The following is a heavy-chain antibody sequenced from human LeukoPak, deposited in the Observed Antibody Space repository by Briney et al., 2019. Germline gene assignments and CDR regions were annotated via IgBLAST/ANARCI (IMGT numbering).Heavy chain of an antibody. V-gene: IGHV3-23*01. J-gene: IGHJ5*02. CDR1: GFTFSSYA. CDR2: ISGSGGST. D-gene: IGHD3-3*01. CDR3: AREEYAARIALFGVLNGANWFDP. Sequence: GGSLRLSCAASGFTFSSYAMSWVRQAPGKGLEWVSAISGSGGSTYYADSVKGRFTISRDNSKNTLYLQMNSLRAEDTAVYYCAREEYAARIALFGVLNGANWFDPWGPGKLVTVSS.